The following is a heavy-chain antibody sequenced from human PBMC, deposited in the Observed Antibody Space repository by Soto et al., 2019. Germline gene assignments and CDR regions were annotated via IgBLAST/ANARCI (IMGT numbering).Heavy chain of an antibody. CDR2: INPSGGST. CDR3: ARSVSGYSYETIPFDY. D-gene: IGHD5-18*01. J-gene: IGHJ4*02. V-gene: IGHV1-46*03. Sequence: ASVKVSCKASGYTFTSYYMHWVRQAPGQGLEWMGIINPSGGSTSYAQKFQGRVTMTRDTSTSTVYMELSSLRSEDTAVYYCARSVSGYSYETIPFDYWGQGTLVTVSS. CDR1: GYTFTSYY.